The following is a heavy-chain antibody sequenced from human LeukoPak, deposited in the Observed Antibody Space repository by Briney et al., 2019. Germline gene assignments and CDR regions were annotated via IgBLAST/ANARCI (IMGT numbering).Heavy chain of an antibody. J-gene: IGHJ4*02. D-gene: IGHD3-9*01. CDR2: VSGNGGRT. CDR1: GFTFSSYA. Sequence: PGGCLRLSCAASGFTFSSYAMNWVRPVPGKGLEWVSGVSGNGGRTDYADSVKGRFTISRDNSKNSLFLQMNSLRAEDTAIYYCAKGVSGHYDILTGNDYWGQGTLVTVSS. V-gene: IGHV3-23*01. CDR3: AKGVSGHYDILTGNDY.